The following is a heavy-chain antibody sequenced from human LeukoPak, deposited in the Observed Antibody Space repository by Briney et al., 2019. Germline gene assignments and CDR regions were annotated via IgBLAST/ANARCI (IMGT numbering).Heavy chain of an antibody. D-gene: IGHD1-7*01. CDR2: IKQDGSEK. CDR1: GFTFSSYW. V-gene: IGHV3-7*04. J-gene: IGHJ4*02. Sequence: QPGGSLRLSCAASGFTFSSYWMSWVRQAPGKGLEWVANIKQDGSEKYYVDSVKGRFTISRDNAKNSLYLQMNGLRAEDTAVYYCARVLTGTTFSFDYWGQGTLVTVSS. CDR3: ARVLTGTTFSFDY.